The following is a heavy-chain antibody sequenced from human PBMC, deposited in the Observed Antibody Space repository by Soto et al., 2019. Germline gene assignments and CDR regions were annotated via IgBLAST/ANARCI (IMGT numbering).Heavy chain of an antibody. V-gene: IGHV1-69*12. Sequence: QVQLVQSGAEVKKPGSSVKVSCKASGGTFSSYAISWVRQAPGQGLEWMGGIIPIFGTANYAQKFQGRVTITADESTSXAYMELSSLRSEDTAVYYCARPRAVAVYDYYGMDVWGQGTTVTVSS. CDR3: ARPRAVAVYDYYGMDV. D-gene: IGHD6-19*01. J-gene: IGHJ6*02. CDR2: IIPIFGTA. CDR1: GGTFSSYA.